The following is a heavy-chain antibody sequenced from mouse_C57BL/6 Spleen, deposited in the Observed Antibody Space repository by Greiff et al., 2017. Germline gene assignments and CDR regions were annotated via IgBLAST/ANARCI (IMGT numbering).Heavy chain of an antibody. J-gene: IGHJ2*01. D-gene: IGHD4-1*01. CDR1: GYTFTSYG. V-gene: IGHV1-81*01. CDR3: ARGGWDDYFDY. CDR2: IYPRSGNT. Sequence: VQLQQSGAELARPGASVKLSCKASGYTFTSYGISWVKQRTGQGLEWSGEIYPRSGNTYYNEKFKGKATLTADKSSSTAYMELRSLTSEDSAVYFCARGGWDDYFDYWGQGTTLTVSS.